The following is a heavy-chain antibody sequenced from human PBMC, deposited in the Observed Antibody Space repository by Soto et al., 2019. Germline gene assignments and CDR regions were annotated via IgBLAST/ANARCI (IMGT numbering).Heavy chain of an antibody. V-gene: IGHV1-58*01. J-gene: IGHJ6*03. CDR1: GLIFSNSA. CDR3: ARSQPLYSTLDYMDV. D-gene: IGHD2-21*01. CDR2: IVVGSGNT. Sequence: SVKVSCKTSGLIFSNSAVQWVRQARGQRLEWMGRIVVGSGNTDLAQKFHKRVTLTRDTSTSTVYMELRSLRSEDTAVYYCARSQPLYSTLDYMDVWGKGTTVTVSS.